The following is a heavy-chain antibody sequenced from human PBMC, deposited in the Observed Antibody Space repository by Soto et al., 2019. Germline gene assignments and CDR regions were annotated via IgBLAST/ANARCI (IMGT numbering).Heavy chain of an antibody. CDR2: IIPIFGTA. V-gene: IGHV1-69*01. Sequence: QVQLVQSGAEGKKPGSSVKVSCKASGGTFSSYAISWVRQAPVQGLEWMGGIIPIFGTANYAQKFQGRVTLTEDESTSTAYMELSSLRSEDTAVYYCARDQTSPGDAFDIWGQGTMVTVSS. CDR1: GGTFSSYA. J-gene: IGHJ3*02. CDR3: ARDQTSPGDAFDI.